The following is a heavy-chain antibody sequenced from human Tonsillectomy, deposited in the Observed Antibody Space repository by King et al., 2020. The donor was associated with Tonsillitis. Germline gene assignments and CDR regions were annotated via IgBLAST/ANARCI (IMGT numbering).Heavy chain of an antibody. CDR2: IKSKTDVGTT. V-gene: IGHV3-15*07. J-gene: IGHJ4*02. CDR3: TTDGATSGSYYFTIL. D-gene: IGHD1-26*01. Sequence: VQLVESGGGLVKPGGSLRLSCAASGFTFSNAWLNWVRQAPGKGLEWFGLIKSKTDVGTTNSAAPGKGRFNISRDDSKNTLYLQMNSLKTEDTAVYYCTTDGATSGSYYFTILWGQGTLVTVSS. CDR1: GFTFSNAW.